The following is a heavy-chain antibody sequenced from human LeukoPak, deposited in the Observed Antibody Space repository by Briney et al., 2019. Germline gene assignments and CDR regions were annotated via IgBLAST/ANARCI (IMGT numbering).Heavy chain of an antibody. V-gene: IGHV3-23*01. CDR1: GFTFSSYA. D-gene: IGHD3-3*01. J-gene: IGHJ6*03. CDR2: ISGSGGST. CDR3: AKRRRSVQDQDYYYYYYIDV. Sequence: GGSLRLSCAASGFTFSSYAMSWVRQAPGKGLEWVSAISGSGGSTYYADSVKGRFTISRDNSKNTLYLQMNSLRAEDTAVYYCAKRRRSVQDQDYYYYYYIDVWGKGTTVTVSS.